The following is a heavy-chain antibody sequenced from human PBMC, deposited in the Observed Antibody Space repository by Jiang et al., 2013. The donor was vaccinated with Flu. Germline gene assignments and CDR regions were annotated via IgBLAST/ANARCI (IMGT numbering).Heavy chain of an antibody. CDR3: ASLPSGSGSYYRAFVY. CDR1: GGSISNYY. V-gene: IGHV4-59*01. J-gene: IGHJ4*02. D-gene: IGHD3-10*01. CDR2: IYYSGST. Sequence: GLVKPSETLSLICTVSVSGGSISNYYWSWIRQPPGKGLEWIGYIYYSGSTNYNPSLKSRVTISVDTSKNQFSLKLSSVTAADTAVYYCASLPSGSGSYYRAFVYWGQGTLVTISS.